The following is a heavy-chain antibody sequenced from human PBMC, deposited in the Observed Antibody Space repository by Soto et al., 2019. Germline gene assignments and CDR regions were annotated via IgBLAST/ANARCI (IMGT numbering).Heavy chain of an antibody. D-gene: IGHD5-12*01. V-gene: IGHV4-59*01. CDR3: ARGYDWFYP. J-gene: IGHJ5*02. CDR2: IYYSGST. Sequence: SETLSLTCSVSGDSISSSYWSWIRQPPGKGLEWIGYIYYSGSTNYNPSLKSRVTISLDTSKNQFSLKVSSVTAADTAFYYCARGYDWFYPWGQGTLVTVSS. CDR1: GDSISSSY.